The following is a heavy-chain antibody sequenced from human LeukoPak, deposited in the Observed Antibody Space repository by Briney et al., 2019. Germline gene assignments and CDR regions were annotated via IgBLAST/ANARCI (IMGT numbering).Heavy chain of an antibody. V-gene: IGHV3-21*01. CDR1: GFTFSSYS. Sequence: GGSLRLSCAASGFTFSSYSMNWVRQAPGKGLEWVSSISSSSSYIYYADSVKGRFTISRDNAKNSLYLQMNSLRAEDTAVYYCARERTSRGYSGYDDYWGQGTLVTVSS. D-gene: IGHD5-12*01. CDR2: ISSSSSYI. CDR3: ARERTSRGYSGYDDY. J-gene: IGHJ4*02.